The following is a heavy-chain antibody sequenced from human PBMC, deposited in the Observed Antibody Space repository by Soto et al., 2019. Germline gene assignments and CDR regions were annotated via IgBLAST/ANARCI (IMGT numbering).Heavy chain of an antibody. Sequence: PGGSLRLSCAASGFTFSDYYMSWIRQAPGKGPEWVSYISSSDSIIYYADSVKGRFTISRDNAKNSLYLQMNSLRAEDTAVYYCARDLGYYDSSGYFDYWGQGTLVTVSS. CDR1: GFTFSDYY. CDR2: ISSSDSII. CDR3: ARDLGYYDSSGYFDY. V-gene: IGHV3-11*01. D-gene: IGHD3-22*01. J-gene: IGHJ4*02.